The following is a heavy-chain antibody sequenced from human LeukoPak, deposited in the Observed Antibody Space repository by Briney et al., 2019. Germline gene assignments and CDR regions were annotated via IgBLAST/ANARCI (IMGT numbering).Heavy chain of an antibody. V-gene: IGHV3-7*01. CDR2: IKQDGSEK. CDR3: ARDLNPHYYDSSGPLRS. J-gene: IGHJ4*02. Sequence: GGSLRLSCAASGFTFSSYWMSWVRLAPGKGLEWVANIKQDGSEKYYVDSVKGRFTISRDNAKNSLYLQMNSLRAEDTAVYYCARDLNPHYYDSSGPLRSWGQGTLVTVSS. D-gene: IGHD3-22*01. CDR1: GFTFSSYW.